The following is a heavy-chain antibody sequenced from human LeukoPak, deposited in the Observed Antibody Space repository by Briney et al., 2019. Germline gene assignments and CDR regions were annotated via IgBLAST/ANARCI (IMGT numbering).Heavy chain of an antibody. CDR2: ISSSSSYI. CDR3: ARVYGEYYFDY. D-gene: IGHD5/OR15-5a*01. V-gene: IGHV3-21*01. Sequence: PGGSLRLSCAASGFTFSSYSMNWVRQAPGKGLEWVASISSSSSYIYYADSVKSRFTISRDNAKNSLYLQMNRLRAEDTAVYYCARVYGEYYFDYWGQGTLVTVSS. CDR1: GFTFSSYS. J-gene: IGHJ4*02.